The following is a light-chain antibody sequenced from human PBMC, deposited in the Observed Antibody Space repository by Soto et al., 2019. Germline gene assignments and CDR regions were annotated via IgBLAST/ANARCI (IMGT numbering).Light chain of an antibody. V-gene: IGKV3-15*01. CDR3: QQSNNWPLT. J-gene: IGKJ4*01. CDR2: DVS. CDR1: ERLGFK. Sequence: EIVLTQSPATLSVSPGEGATLSYRASERLGFKLAWYQQKPGQSPRLLIYDVSTRAAGIPPRFSGSGSGSETEFTLTISSLQSEDFAVYYCQQSNNWPLTFGGGTRLE.